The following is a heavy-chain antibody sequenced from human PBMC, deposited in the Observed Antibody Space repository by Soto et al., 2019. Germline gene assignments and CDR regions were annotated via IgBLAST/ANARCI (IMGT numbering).Heavy chain of an antibody. V-gene: IGHV3-64*01. CDR3: ARRARPDFYYMDV. CDR2: ISSNGVGT. J-gene: IGHJ6*03. CDR1: GFTLSGYA. D-gene: IGHD6-6*01. Sequence: GSLRLSCAASGFTLSGYAMDWVRQAPGKGLEYVSGISSNGVGTYYANSVQGRFTISRDNSRNTVYLQMGSLRPEDMAVYYCARRARPDFYYMDVWGKGTTVTVSS.